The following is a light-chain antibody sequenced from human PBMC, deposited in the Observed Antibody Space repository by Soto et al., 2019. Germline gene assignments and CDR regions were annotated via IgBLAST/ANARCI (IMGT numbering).Light chain of an antibody. J-gene: IGKJ1*01. CDR2: WAS. V-gene: IGKV4-1*01. CDR3: QHYYHPPRT. Sequence: DIVMTQSPDSLAVSLGERATINCKSSQSVLYSSNNKNYLAWYQQKPGQPPKLLIYWASTRESGVPDRFSGSGSGTDFTLTISSLQAEDVAVYYCQHYYHPPRTFGQGTKVEIK. CDR1: QSVLYSSNNKNY.